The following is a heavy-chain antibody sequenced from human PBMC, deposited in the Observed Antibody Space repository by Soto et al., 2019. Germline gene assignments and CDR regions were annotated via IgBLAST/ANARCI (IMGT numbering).Heavy chain of an antibody. CDR2: INSDSSTI. Sequence: PGGSLRLSCAASGFIFSKYSMNWVRQAPGKGLEWLSYINSDSSTIYYADSVKGRITVSRDNAKNSLSLQMNSLREEDTSVYYCARVGGSYSTEFDSWRQGALVTVSS. J-gene: IGHJ4*02. D-gene: IGHD1-26*01. CDR3: ARVGGSYSTEFDS. CDR1: GFIFSKYS. V-gene: IGHV3-48*02.